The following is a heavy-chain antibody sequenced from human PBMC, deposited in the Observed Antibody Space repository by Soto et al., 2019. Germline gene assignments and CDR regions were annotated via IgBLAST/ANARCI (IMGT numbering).Heavy chain of an antibody. V-gene: IGHV1-69*01. J-gene: IGHJ5*02. CDR1: GVTFSSET. CDR3: ATELGDTPASPFDP. Sequence: QVQWVQSGAEVKKPGSSVKVSCKASGVTFSSETISWVRQAPGQGLEWVGGIIPLFGTANYAQKLQGRVTITAGESTSNLYIKLRSLRSDDTAVYYCATELGDTPASPFDPWGQGTLVTVSS. D-gene: IGHD2-21*01. CDR2: IIPLFGTA.